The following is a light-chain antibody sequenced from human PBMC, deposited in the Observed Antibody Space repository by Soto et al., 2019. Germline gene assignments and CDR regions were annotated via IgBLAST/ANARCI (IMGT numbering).Light chain of an antibody. CDR3: QQYGSSPPIA. CDR1: QTVRNNY. J-gene: IGKJ5*01. CDR2: DAS. V-gene: IGKV3-20*01. Sequence: EFVLTQSPGTLSLSPGERATLSCRAIQTVRNNYLAWYQQKPGQAPRLLIYDASSRATGIPDRFSGGGSGTDFTLTISRLEPEDFAVYYCQQYGSSPPIAFGQGTRLDI.